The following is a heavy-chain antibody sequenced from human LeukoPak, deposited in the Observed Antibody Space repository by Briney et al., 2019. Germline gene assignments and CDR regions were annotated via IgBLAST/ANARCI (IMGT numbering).Heavy chain of an antibody. CDR2: VYYTGHT. CDR3: ARHRFGHLFDY. D-gene: IGHD3-16*01. CDR1: GDSISGYY. V-gene: IGHV4-59*01. Sequence: PSETLSLTCTVSGDSISGYYWSWIRQPPGKGLEWIGYVYYTGHTHYSPSLKSRVTVSLDTSRNQVSLILSSVTAADTAVYYCARHRFGHLFDYWGQGTLVTVSS. J-gene: IGHJ4*02.